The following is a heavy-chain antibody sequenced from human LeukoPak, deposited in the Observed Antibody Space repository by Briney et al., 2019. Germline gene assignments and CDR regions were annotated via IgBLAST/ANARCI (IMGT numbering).Heavy chain of an antibody. CDR1: GYXFSGYY. CDR2: INPNSGGT. D-gene: IGHD6-6*01. Sequence: GASVKVSCKASGYXFSGYYMHWVRQAPGQGLEWMGWINPNSGGTNYAQKFQGRVTMTRDTSISTAYMELIRLRSADTAVYYCARVGRAFTARSSFFDYWSQGTLVTVSS. CDR3: ARVGRAFTARSSFFDY. V-gene: IGHV1-2*02. J-gene: IGHJ4*02.